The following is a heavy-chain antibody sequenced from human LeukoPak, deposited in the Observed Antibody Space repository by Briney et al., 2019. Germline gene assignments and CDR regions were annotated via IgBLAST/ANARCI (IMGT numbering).Heavy chain of an antibody. D-gene: IGHD3-9*01. J-gene: IGHJ6*02. V-gene: IGHV4-39*07. CDR3: ARANYDIFTGYYYYYGMDV. CDR1: GGSISSSSSY. CDR2: IYYSGST. Sequence: PSETLSLTCTVSGGSISSSSSYWGWIRQPPGKGLEWIGSIYYSGSTYYNPSLKSRVTISVDTSKNQFSLKLSSVTAADTAVYYCARANYDIFTGYYYYYGMDVWGQGATVTVSS.